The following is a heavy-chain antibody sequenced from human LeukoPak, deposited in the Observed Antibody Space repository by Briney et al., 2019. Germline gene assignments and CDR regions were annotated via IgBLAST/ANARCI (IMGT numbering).Heavy chain of an antibody. J-gene: IGHJ6*03. CDR3: AKRDDSYYYYYLDV. Sequence: PGGSLRLSCAASGFTFSSYAMSWVRQAPGKGLEWVSAIGGSGGSTYYADSVKGRFTISRDNSKNTLYLQMNSLRAEDTAVYYCAKRDDSYYYYYLDVWGKGTTVTVSS. D-gene: IGHD5-24*01. CDR2: IGGSGGST. V-gene: IGHV3-23*01. CDR1: GFTFSSYA.